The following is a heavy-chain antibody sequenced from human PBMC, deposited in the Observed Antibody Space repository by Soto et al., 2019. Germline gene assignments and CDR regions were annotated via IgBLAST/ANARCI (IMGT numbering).Heavy chain of an antibody. CDR2: IYWDDDK. J-gene: IGHJ4*02. CDR3: AHRVLRTVFGLVTTTAIYFDF. CDR1: GFSLTTSGAG. Sequence: QITLNESGPTQVKPRQTLTLTCTFSGFSLTTSGAGVGWIRQSPGKAPEWLALIYWDDDKRYSPSLKSRLTITQDTSKNQVVLTMADLDPADTATYYCAHRVLRTVFGLVTTTAIYFDFWGQGTPVAVSS. D-gene: IGHD3-3*01. V-gene: IGHV2-5*02.